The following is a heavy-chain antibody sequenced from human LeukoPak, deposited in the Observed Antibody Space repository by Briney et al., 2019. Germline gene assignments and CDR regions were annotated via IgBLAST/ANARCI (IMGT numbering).Heavy chain of an antibody. CDR1: GGSISSGAYF. V-gene: IGHV4-31*03. CDR3: ASLVTYFDN. J-gene: IGHJ4*02. Sequence: ASQTLSLTCTVSGGSISSGAYFWNWIRQHPEKGLEWIGYIHYRGSTYTNPSLKSRVTMSVDTSENQFSLKLSSVTAADTAFYYCASLVTYFDNWGQGTLVTVSS. D-gene: IGHD4-11*01. CDR2: IHYRGST.